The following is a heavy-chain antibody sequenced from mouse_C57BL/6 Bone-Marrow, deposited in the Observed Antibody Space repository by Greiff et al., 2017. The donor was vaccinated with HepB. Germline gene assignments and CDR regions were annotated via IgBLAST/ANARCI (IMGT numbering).Heavy chain of an antibody. CDR2: IDPENGDT. V-gene: IGHV14-4*01. J-gene: IGHJ4*01. CDR3: TTEGYDGYYYAMDY. CDR1: GFNIKDDY. Sequence: VQLQQSGAELVRPGASVKLSCTASGFNIKDDYMHWVKQRPEQGLEWIGWIDPENGDTEYASKFQGKATITADTYSNTAYLQLSSLTSEDTAVYYCTTEGYDGYYYAMDYWGQGTSVTVSS. D-gene: IGHD2-2*01.